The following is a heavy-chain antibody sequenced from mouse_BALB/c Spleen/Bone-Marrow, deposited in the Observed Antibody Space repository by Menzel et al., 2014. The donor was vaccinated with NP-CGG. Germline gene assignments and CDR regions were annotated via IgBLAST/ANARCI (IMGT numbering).Heavy chain of an antibody. Sequence: DVMLVESGGGLVQPGGSRKLSCAASGFTFSSFGMHWVRQAPEKGLEWVAYISSGSNTIYYADTVKGRFTISRDNPKNTLSLQMTSLRSEDTAMYYCARDVPLYDVGYFDYWGQGTTLTVSS. CDR2: ISSGSNTI. J-gene: IGHJ2*01. CDR1: GFTFSSFG. V-gene: IGHV5-17*02. CDR3: ARDVPLYDVGYFDY. D-gene: IGHD2-14*01.